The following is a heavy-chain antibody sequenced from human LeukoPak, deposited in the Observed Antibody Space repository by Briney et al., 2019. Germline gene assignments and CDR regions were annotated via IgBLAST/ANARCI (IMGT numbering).Heavy chain of an antibody. V-gene: IGHV1-18*01. CDR3: ARTYWYYYDSSGYYYFDY. Sequence: ASVKVSCKASGYTFTSYGISWVRQAPGQGLEWMGWISAYNGNTNYAQKLQGRVTMTTDTSTSTAYMELRSLRSDDTAVYYCARTYWYYYDSSGYYYFDYWGQGTLVTVSS. J-gene: IGHJ4*02. CDR1: GYTFTSYG. D-gene: IGHD3-22*01. CDR2: ISAYNGNT.